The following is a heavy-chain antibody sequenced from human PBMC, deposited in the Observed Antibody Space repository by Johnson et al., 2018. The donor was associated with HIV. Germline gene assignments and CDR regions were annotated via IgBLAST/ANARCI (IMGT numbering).Heavy chain of an antibody. CDR2: ISGSGGST. V-gene: IGHV3-23*04. CDR1: GFTFSNYA. J-gene: IGHJ3*02. Sequence: VQVVESGGGVVRPGRSLRLSCAASGFTFSNYAMSWVRQAPGKGLEWVSVISGSGGSTYYADSVKGRFSISRDNSKNTLYLQMNSLRAEDTAVYYCAKKQWPEDDAFDIWGQGTMVTVSS. CDR3: AKKQWPEDDAFDI. D-gene: IGHD6-19*01.